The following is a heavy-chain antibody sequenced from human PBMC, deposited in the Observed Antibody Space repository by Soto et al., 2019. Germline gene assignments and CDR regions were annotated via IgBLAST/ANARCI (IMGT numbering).Heavy chain of an antibody. CDR3: ARHPGRYGSGSYLDY. Sequence: SETLSLTCTVSGDSISSYYWSWSRQPPGKGLEWIATFHYSENTYYTPSLESRVTISVDTSKNQFSLKLSSVTAADTAVYYCARHPGRYGSGSYLDYWGQGTLVTVSS. CDR1: GDSISSYY. V-gene: IGHV4-59*08. J-gene: IGHJ4*02. CDR2: FHYSENT. D-gene: IGHD3-10*01.